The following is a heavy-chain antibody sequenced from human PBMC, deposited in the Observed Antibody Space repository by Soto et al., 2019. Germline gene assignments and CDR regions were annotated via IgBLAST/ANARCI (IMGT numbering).Heavy chain of an antibody. CDR2: TYYRSKWYN. J-gene: IGHJ4*02. Sequence: QSQTLSLTCAISGDSVSSNSAAWNWIRQSPSRGLEWLGRTYYRSKWYNDYAVSVKSRITINPDTSKNQFSLQLNSVTPEDTAVYYCARGAKPKNRKGYSSGWLEIDYWGQGTLVTVSS. V-gene: IGHV6-1*01. D-gene: IGHD6-19*01. CDR3: ARGAKPKNRKGYSSGWLEIDY. CDR1: GDSVSSNSAA.